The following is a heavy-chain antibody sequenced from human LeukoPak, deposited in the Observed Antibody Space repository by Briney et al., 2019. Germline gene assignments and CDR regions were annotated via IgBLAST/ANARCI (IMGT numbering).Heavy chain of an antibody. CDR3: ARVAYSSGWYYGMDV. J-gene: IGHJ6*02. Sequence: HPAGSLRLSCAASGFTVSSNYMSWVRQAPGKGLEWVSVIYSGGSTYYADSVKGRFTISRDTSKNTLYLQMNSLRAEDTAVYYCARVAYSSGWYYGMDVWGQGTTVTVSS. CDR2: IYSGGST. D-gene: IGHD6-19*01. V-gene: IGHV3-66*01. CDR1: GFTVSSNY.